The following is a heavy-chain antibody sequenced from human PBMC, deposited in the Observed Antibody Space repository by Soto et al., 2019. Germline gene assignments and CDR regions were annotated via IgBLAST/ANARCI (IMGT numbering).Heavy chain of an antibody. CDR2: IYYSGST. D-gene: IGHD3-3*02. V-gene: IGHV4-39*07. CDR3: ARERPLSRVLDY. CDR1: GGSISSSSYY. J-gene: IGHJ4*02. Sequence: SETLSLTCTVSGGSISSSSYYWGWIRQPPGKGLEWIGSIYYSGSTYYNPSLKSRVTISVDTSKNQFSLKLSSVTAADTAVYYCARERPLSRVLDYWGQGTLVTVSS.